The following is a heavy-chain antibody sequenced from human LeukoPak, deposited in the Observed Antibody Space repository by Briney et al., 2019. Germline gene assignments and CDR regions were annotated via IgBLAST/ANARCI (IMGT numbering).Heavy chain of an antibody. D-gene: IGHD3-10*01. CDR2: IYYSGST. CDR3: ARESGYYGMDV. J-gene: IGHJ6*02. Sequence: SETLSLTCTVSGGSISSGDDYWSWIRQPPGKGLEWIGYIYYSGSTYYNPSLKSRVTISVDTSKNQFSLKLSSVTAADTAVYYCARESGYYGMDVWGQGTTVTVSS. V-gene: IGHV4-30-4*01. CDR1: GGSISSGDDY.